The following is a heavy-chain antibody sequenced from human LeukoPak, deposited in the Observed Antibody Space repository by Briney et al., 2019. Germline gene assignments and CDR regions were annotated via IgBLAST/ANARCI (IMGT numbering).Heavy chain of an antibody. J-gene: IGHJ4*02. Sequence: GGSLRLSCAASGFTVSSNYMSWVRQAPGKGLEWVSVIYSGGSTYYADSVKGRFTISRDNSKNTLYLQMNSLRAEDTAVYYCAGVAKELLFDCWGQGTLVTVSS. CDR2: IYSGGST. V-gene: IGHV3-66*01. D-gene: IGHD1-26*01. CDR1: GFTVSSNY. CDR3: AGVAKELLFDC.